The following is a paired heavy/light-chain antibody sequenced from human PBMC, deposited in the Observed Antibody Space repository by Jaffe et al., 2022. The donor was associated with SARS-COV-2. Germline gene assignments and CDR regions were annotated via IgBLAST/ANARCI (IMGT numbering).Heavy chain of an antibody. CDR1: GFTFSDHF. Sequence: QVQLVESGGGLVKPGGSLRLSCAASGFTFSDHFMSWIRQAPGKGLEWVSFVSGSGSAKYYADSVKGRFTISRDNAKNSLYLQMNSLRAEDTAVYYCARDLYCSGGSCHAYSHYYGMDVWGHGTTVTVSS. D-gene: IGHD2-15*01. J-gene: IGHJ6*02. CDR2: VSGSGSAK. V-gene: IGHV3-11*01. CDR3: ARDLYCSGGSCHAYSHYYGMDV.
Light chain of an antibody. CDR1: QSLLHSNGYNY. V-gene: IGKV2-28*01. CDR3: MQALQTPPRT. Sequence: DIVMTQSPLSLPVTPGEPASISCRSSQSLLHSNGYNYLDWYLQKPGQSPQLLIYLGSNRASGVPDRFSGSGSGTDFTLKISRVEAEDVGVYYCMQALQTPPRTFGQGTKVEIK. CDR2: LGS. J-gene: IGKJ1*01.